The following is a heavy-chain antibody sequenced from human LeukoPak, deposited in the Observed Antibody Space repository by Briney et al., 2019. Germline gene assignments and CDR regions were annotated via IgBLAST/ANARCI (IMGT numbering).Heavy chain of an antibody. V-gene: IGHV3-74*01. J-gene: IGHJ3*02. CDR2: SNSDGSIT. CDR3: ARGPSIAARYDAFDI. Sequence: GGSLRLSCAASGFTFSSYWMHWVRQAPGKGLVWVSRSNSDGSITTYADSVKGRFTISRGNAKNSLYLQVISLRAEDTAVYYCARGPSIAARYDAFDIWGQGTMVTVSS. D-gene: IGHD6-6*01. CDR1: GFTFSSYW.